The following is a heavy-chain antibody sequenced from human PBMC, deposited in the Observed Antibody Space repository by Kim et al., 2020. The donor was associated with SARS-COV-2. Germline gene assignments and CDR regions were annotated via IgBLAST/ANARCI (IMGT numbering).Heavy chain of an antibody. Sequence: GGSLRLSCEVSGFTFSSYQMNWVRQAPGRGLEWVAKISSSGSMNYADSVKGRFTISRDNAKNSLYLQMDTLRAEDTAVYFCAREFYGFSAGYYFDYWGPGTVVTVSA. D-gene: IGHD3-9*01. CDR2: ISSSGSM. CDR3: AREFYGFSAGYYFDY. V-gene: IGHV3-48*03. J-gene: IGHJ4*02. CDR1: GFTFSSYQ.